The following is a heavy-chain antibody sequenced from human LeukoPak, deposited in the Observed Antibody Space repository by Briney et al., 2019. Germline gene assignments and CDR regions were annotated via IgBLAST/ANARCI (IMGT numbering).Heavy chain of an antibody. CDR1: GFTFSSYW. J-gene: IGHJ4*02. Sequence: GGSLRLSCAASGFTFSSYWMNWVRQAPGKGLEWVANIKQDGSEKYYVDSVKGRFTISTDNAKNSLYLQMNSLRAEDTAVYYCARATDIVVVPAATGDYWGQGTLVTVSS. V-gene: IGHV3-7*04. CDR3: ARATDIVVVPAATGDY. D-gene: IGHD2-2*01. CDR2: IKQDGSEK.